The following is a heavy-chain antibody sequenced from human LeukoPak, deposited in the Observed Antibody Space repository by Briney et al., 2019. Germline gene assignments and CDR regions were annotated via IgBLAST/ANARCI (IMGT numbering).Heavy chain of an antibody. CDR3: ARDGDLYDFDY. V-gene: IGHV3-21*01. CDR2: ISSSSSYI. Sequence: PGGSLRLSCAASGFTFSNAWMSWVRQAPGKGLEWVSSISSSSSYIYYADSVKGRFTISRDNAKNSLYLQMNSLRAEDTAVYYCARDGDLYDFDYWGQGTLVTVSS. CDR1: GFTFSNAW. J-gene: IGHJ4*02. D-gene: IGHD3-3*01.